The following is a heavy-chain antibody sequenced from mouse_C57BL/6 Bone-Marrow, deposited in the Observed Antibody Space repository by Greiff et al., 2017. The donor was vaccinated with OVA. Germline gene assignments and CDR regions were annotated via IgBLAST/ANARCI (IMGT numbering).Heavy chain of an antibody. CDR2: ISSGGSYT. D-gene: IGHD4-1*01. V-gene: IGHV5-6*01. CDR3: ARANWDLCDD. CDR1: GFTFSSYG. J-gene: IGHJ2*01. Sequence: EVQVVESGGDLVKPGGSLKLSCAASGFTFSSYGMSWVRQTPDKRLEWVATISSGGSYTYYPDSVKGRFTITRDNAKNTLYLQMSSLKSEDTALYYWARANWDLCDDWGQGTTLTVSS.